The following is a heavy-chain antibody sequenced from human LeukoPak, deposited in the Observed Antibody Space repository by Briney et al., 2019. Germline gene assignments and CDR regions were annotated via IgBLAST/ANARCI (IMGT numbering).Heavy chain of an antibody. D-gene: IGHD3-16*02. CDR3: ARAPESYDYVWGSYRPYYFDY. V-gene: IGHV4-59*01. CDR2: IYYSGST. CDR1: GGSISSYY. J-gene: IGHJ4*02. Sequence: PSETLSLTCTVSGGSISSYYWSWIRQPPGKGLEWIGYIYYSGSTNYNPSLKSRVTISVDTSKNKFSLKLSSVTAADTAVYYCARAPESYDYVWGSYRPYYFDYWGQGTLVTVSS.